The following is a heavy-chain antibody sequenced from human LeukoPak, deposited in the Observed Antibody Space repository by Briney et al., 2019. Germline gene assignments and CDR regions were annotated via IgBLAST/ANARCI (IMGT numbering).Heavy chain of an antibody. Sequence: GGSLRLSCAASGFIFSNYGMTWVRQAPGKGLEWVSAISGSGGSTYYADSVKGRFTISRDNSKNTLYLQMNSLRAEDTAVYYCAKVFDYDYVWGSYEGYYFDYWGQGTLVTVSS. CDR3: AKVFDYDYVWGSYEGYYFDY. CDR1: GFIFSNYG. V-gene: IGHV3-23*01. D-gene: IGHD3-16*01. CDR2: ISGSGGST. J-gene: IGHJ4*01.